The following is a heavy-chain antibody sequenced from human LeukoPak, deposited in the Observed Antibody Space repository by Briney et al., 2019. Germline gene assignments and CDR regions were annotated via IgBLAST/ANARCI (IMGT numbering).Heavy chain of an antibody. CDR3: ATHKIYYGADF. D-gene: IGHD3-10*01. V-gene: IGHV3-7*02. Sequence: PGGSLRLSCAVSGFSFNNYWMSWVRQAPGEGLEWVANIKQDGSEKYYVDSVKGRFSISRDNAKNSLYLQMNSLRAEDTAVYYCATHKIYYGADFWGQGTLVTVSS. CDR2: IKQDGSEK. CDR1: GFSFNNYW. J-gene: IGHJ4*02.